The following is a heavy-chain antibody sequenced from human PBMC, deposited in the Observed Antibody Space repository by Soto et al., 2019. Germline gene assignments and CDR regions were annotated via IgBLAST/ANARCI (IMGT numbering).Heavy chain of an antibody. CDR1: GYTFNNYA. J-gene: IGHJ5*02. V-gene: IGHV3-23*01. D-gene: IGHD6-19*01. CDR2: IGGGDT. Sequence: DVQLLESGGGLVQPGGSLILSCKGSGYTFNNYAMSWVRQAPGKGLEWVSGIGGGDTHYADSVKGRFTISRDDSENSVYLVMSTLRVDDTAVYYCAKDAVAFNGQWDWFAPWGQGTLVTVSS. CDR3: AKDAVAFNGQWDWFAP.